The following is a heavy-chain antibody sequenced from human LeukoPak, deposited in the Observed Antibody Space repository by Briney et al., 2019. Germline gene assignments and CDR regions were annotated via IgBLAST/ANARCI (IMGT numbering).Heavy chain of an antibody. D-gene: IGHD3-22*01. CDR1: GGSISSGGYY. CDR3: ARGSYYYDSSGYSAVAPNYYYYYMDV. J-gene: IGHJ6*03. CDR2: IYHSGST. V-gene: IGHV4-30-2*01. Sequence: SETLSLTCTVSGGSISSGGYYWRWIRQPPGKGLEWIGYIYHSGSTYYNPSLKSRVTITVYKSKNQFSLKLSSVTAADTAVYYCARGSYYYDSSGYSAVAPNYYYYYMDVWGKGTTVTVSS.